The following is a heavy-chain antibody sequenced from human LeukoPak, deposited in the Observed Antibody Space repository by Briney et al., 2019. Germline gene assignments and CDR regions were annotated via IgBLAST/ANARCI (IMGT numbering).Heavy chain of an antibody. CDR1: GYTFTDFY. V-gene: IGHV1-2*02. J-gene: IGHJ4*02. CDR3: ARGVRRAVAGQYYFDY. Sequence: ASVKVSCKASGYTFTDFYVHWLRQAPGQGLEWMGWINPKSGGTNYAQKFQGRVSTIRDSSISTAYMELSSLRSEDTAVYYCARGVRRAVAGQYYFDYWGQGTLVTVSS. CDR2: INPKSGGT. D-gene: IGHD6-19*01.